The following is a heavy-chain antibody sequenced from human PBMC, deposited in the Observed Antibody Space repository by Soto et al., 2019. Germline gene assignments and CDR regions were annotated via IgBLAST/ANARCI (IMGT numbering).Heavy chain of an antibody. Sequence: ASVKVSCKASGYTFTSYGISWVRQAPGQGLEWMGWISAYNGNTNYAQKLQGRVTMTTDTSTSTAYMELRSLRSDDTAVYYCGRCSGGSCYSDLDYWGQGTLVTVSS. CDR2: ISAYNGNT. V-gene: IGHV1-18*01. D-gene: IGHD2-15*01. CDR1: GYTFTSYG. J-gene: IGHJ4*02. CDR3: GRCSGGSCYSDLDY.